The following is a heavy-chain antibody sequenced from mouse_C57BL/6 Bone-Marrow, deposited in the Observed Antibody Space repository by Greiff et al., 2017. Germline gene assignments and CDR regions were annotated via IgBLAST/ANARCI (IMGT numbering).Heavy chain of an antibody. Sequence: VQLQQSGPELVKPGASVKISCKASGYSFTGYYMNWVKQSPEKSLEWIGEINPSTGGTTYNQKFKAKATLTVDKSSSTAYMQLKSLTSEDSAVYYCASDYYGSSSFAYWGQGTLVTVSA. CDR2: INPSTGGT. V-gene: IGHV1-42*01. CDR3: ASDYYGSSSFAY. D-gene: IGHD1-1*01. CDR1: GYSFTGYY. J-gene: IGHJ3*01.